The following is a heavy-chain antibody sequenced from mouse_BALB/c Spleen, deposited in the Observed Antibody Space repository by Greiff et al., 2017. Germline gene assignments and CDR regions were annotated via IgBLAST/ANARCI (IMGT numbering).Heavy chain of an antibody. Sequence: DVKLVESGGGLVQPGGSRKLSCAASGFTFSSFGMHWVRQAPEKGLEWVAYISSGSSTIYYADTVKGRFTISRDNPKNTLFLQMTSLRSEDTAMYYCARSVVATPFDYWGQGTTLTVSS. CDR2: ISSGSSTI. J-gene: IGHJ2*01. D-gene: IGHD1-1*01. CDR1: GFTFSSFG. V-gene: IGHV5-17*02. CDR3: ARSVVATPFDY.